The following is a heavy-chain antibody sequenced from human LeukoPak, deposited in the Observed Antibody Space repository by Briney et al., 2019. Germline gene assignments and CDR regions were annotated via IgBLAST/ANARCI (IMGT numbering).Heavy chain of an antibody. Sequence: PGGSLRLSCAASGSTFSDYYMSWIRQAPGKGLEWVSYISSSGSTIYYADSVKGRFTISRDNAKNSLYLQMNSLRAEDTAVYYCARDPRYSSSSEDYYYYYYMDVWGKGTTVTVSS. CDR2: ISSSGSTI. J-gene: IGHJ6*03. CDR1: GSTFSDYY. CDR3: ARDPRYSSSSEDYYYYYYMDV. D-gene: IGHD6-6*01. V-gene: IGHV3-11*04.